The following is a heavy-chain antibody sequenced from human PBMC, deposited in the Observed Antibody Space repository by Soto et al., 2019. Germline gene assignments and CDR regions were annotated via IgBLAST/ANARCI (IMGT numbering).Heavy chain of an antibody. CDR1: GFTFSSYS. J-gene: IGHJ6*02. CDR2: ISSSSSTI. Sequence: PGGSLRLSCAASGFTFSSYSMNWVRQAPGKGLEWVSYISSSSSTIYYADSVKGRFTISRDNAKNSLYLQMNSLRDEDTAVYYCARDVYSSSWYLGDYYYYGMDVWGQGTTVTVSS. CDR3: ARDVYSSSWYLGDYYYYGMDV. D-gene: IGHD6-13*01. V-gene: IGHV3-48*02.